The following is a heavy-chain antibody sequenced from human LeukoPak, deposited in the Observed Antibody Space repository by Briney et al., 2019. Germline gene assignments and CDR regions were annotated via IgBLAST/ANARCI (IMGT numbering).Heavy chain of an antibody. CDR2: IFYTGKI. CDR1: GDSITTEYYW. Sequence: SETLSLICDVSGDSITTEYYWWGWLRQPPGKGLEWIAIIFYTGKIHDNPSLRNRISMSVDTSKDQFSLRLSAVTAADTAVYYCARQLGVGVWALDRWGQGTLVTVSS. CDR3: ARQLGVGVWALDR. V-gene: IGHV4-39*01. J-gene: IGHJ4*02. D-gene: IGHD3-16*01.